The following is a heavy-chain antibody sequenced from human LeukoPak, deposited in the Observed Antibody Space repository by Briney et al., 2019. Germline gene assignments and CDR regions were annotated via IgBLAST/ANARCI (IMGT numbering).Heavy chain of an antibody. J-gene: IGHJ4*02. D-gene: IGHD3-22*01. CDR3: AKDHYYYDSSGYYILDY. V-gene: IGHV3-30*18. CDR2: ISYDGSNK. Sequence: GGSLRLSCAASGFTFSSYGMHWVRQVPGKGLEWVAVISYDGSNKYYADSVKGRFTISRDNSKNTLYLQMNSLRAEDTAVYYCAKDHYYYDSSGYYILDYWGREPWSPSPQ. CDR1: GFTFSSYG.